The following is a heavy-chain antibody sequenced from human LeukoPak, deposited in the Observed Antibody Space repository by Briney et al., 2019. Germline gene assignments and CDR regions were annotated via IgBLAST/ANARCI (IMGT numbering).Heavy chain of an antibody. V-gene: IGHV1-2*02. CDR3: ARGDDILTGYYAYYYYYMDV. D-gene: IGHD3-9*01. CDR2: INPNSGGT. CDR1: GYTFTSYA. J-gene: IGHJ6*03. Sequence: ASVKVSCKASGYTFTSYAMNWVRQAPGQGLEWMGWINPNSGGTNYAQKFQGRVTMTRDTSISTAYMELSRLRSDDTAVYYCARGDDILTGYYAYYYYYMDVRGKGTTVTVSS.